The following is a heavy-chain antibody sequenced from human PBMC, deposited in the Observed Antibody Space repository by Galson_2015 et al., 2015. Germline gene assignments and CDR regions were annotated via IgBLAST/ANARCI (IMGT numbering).Heavy chain of an antibody. CDR1: GYTFTSYA. CDR3: ARGEGCSSTSCYRFLGWFDP. Sequence: SVKVSCKASGYTFTSYAMHWVRQAPGQRLEWMGWINAGNGNTKYSQKFQGRVTITRDTSASTAYMELSSLRSEDTAVYYCARGEGCSSTSCYRFLGWFDPWGQGTLVTVSS. D-gene: IGHD2-2*01. J-gene: IGHJ5*02. CDR2: INAGNGNT. V-gene: IGHV1-3*01.